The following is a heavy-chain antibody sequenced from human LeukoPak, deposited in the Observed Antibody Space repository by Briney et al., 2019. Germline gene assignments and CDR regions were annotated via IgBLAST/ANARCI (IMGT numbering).Heavy chain of an antibody. D-gene: IGHD2-2*01. CDR3: AKRYQLLAPWLDY. CDR2: ISGSGGST. V-gene: IGHV3-23*01. Sequence: GGSLRLSCAASGFTFSDYYMSWIRQAPGKGLEWVSAISGSGGSTSYADSVKGRFTISRDNSKNTLYLQMNSLRAEDTAVYYCAKRYQLLAPWLDYWGQGTLVTVSS. J-gene: IGHJ4*02. CDR1: GFTFSDYY.